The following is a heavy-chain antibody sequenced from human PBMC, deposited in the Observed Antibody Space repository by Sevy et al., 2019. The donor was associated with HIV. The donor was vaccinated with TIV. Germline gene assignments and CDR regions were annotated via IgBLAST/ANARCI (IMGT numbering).Heavy chain of an antibody. CDR3: ARKYYYDTGGFDY. CDR2: IKQDGSEK. D-gene: IGHD3-22*01. J-gene: IGHJ4*02. CDR1: AFTFSTYW. V-gene: IGHV3-7*03. Sequence: GGSLRLSCAASAFTFSTYWMTWVRQAPGKGLEGVANIKQDGSEKYYVDSVKGRFTSSRYNARNSLYLQMNSLRAEDTAGYYCARKYYYDTGGFDYWGQGTLVTVSS.